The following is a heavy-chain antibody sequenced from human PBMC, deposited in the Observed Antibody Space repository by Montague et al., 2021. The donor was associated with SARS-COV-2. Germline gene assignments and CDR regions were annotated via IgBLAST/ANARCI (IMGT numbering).Heavy chain of an antibody. CDR3: ARDSDFSSWHEAEDCFNY. CDR2: IYPSGGI. V-gene: IGHV4-4*07. Sequence: SETLSLTCSVSGGSISGYFWSWIRQPAGKGLEWIGRIYPSGGIFDSGRXXYHLSLKSRVTVSIVTSRNQFSLSLNSVTAADTAVYFCARDSDFSSWHEAEDCFNYWGQGILVAVSS. J-gene: IGHJ4*02. CDR1: GGSISGYF. D-gene: IGHD6-13*01.